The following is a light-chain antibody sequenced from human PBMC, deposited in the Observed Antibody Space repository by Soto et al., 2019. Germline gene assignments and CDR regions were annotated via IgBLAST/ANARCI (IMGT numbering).Light chain of an antibody. V-gene: IGKV1-39*01. Sequence: DIQMTQSPSSLSASVGDRVTITCRASQGISTYLNWYQQKPGKAPKLLIYAASSLQSGVPSRFSGSGSETDFTLTISSLQPEDFATYYCKQYNSYSTFGQGTRLEIK. CDR2: AAS. J-gene: IGKJ5*01. CDR1: QGISTY. CDR3: KQYNSYST.